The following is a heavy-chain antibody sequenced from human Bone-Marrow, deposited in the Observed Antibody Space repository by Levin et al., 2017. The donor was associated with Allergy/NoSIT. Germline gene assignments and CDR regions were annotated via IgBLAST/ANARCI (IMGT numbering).Heavy chain of an antibody. CDR2: IKSKASGGTT. V-gene: IGHV3-15*01. J-gene: IGHJ4*02. Sequence: GGSLRLSCAASGFTFTSAWMSWVRQAPGKGLEWVGRIKSKASGGTTDYAAPEKGRFTISRDDATSTLFLQMINLQSDDTAVYYCVADTPPVPAQMDYWGQGTQVTVS. D-gene: IGHD2-2*01. CDR3: VADTPPVPAQMDY. CDR1: GFTFTSAW.